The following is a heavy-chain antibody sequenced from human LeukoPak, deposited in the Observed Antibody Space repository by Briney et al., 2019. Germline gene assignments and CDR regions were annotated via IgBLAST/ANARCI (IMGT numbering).Heavy chain of an antibody. V-gene: IGHV4-34*01. CDR3: AGSSSWYKGLDY. CDR2: INHSGST. D-gene: IGHD6-13*01. J-gene: IGHJ4*02. CDR1: GVSFSGYY. Sequence: PSETLSLTCAVYGVSFSGYYWSWIRQPPGKGLEWIGEINHSGSTNYNPSLKSRVTISVDTSKNQFSLKLSSVTAADTAVYYCAGSSSWYKGLDYWGQGTLVTVSS.